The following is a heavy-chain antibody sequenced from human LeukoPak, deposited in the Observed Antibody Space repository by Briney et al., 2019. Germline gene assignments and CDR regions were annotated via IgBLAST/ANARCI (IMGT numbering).Heavy chain of an antibody. D-gene: IGHD5-18*01. Sequence: GGSLRLSCAASGFTFSSYGMHWVRQAPGKGLEWVAVIWYDGSNKYYADSVKGRFTISRDNSKNTLHLQMNSLRAEDTAVYYCARADTAMDFDYWGQGTLVTVSS. CDR3: ARADTAMDFDY. CDR1: GFTFSSYG. CDR2: IWYDGSNK. J-gene: IGHJ4*02. V-gene: IGHV3-33*01.